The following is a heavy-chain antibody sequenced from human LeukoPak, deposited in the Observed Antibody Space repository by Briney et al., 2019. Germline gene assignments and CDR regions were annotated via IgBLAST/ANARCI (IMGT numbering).Heavy chain of an antibody. J-gene: IGHJ6*03. D-gene: IGHD6-19*01. Sequence: PGGSLRLSCAASGFTFSSYEMNWVRQAPGKGLEWVSYISSSGSTIYYADSVKGRFTMSRDNAKNSLYPQMNSLRAGDTAVYYCARAASSGWYMGYYYYMDVWGKGTTVTISS. CDR3: ARAASSGWYMGYYYYMDV. CDR1: GFTFSSYE. CDR2: ISSSGSTI. V-gene: IGHV3-48*03.